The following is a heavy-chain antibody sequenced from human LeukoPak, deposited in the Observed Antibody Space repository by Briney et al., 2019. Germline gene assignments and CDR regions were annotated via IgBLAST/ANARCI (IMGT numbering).Heavy chain of an antibody. J-gene: IGHJ4*02. Sequence: SETLSLTCTVSGGSISSGDYSWTWIRQPPGKGLEWNGRIYYNGITFHNPSLKSRVTISVDMSKNQFSLKLSSVTAADTAVYYCASLRAPLNYFDSWGQGALATVS. V-gene: IGHV4-30-4*01. CDR3: ASLRAPLNYFDS. CDR1: GGSISSGDYS. CDR2: IYYNGIT.